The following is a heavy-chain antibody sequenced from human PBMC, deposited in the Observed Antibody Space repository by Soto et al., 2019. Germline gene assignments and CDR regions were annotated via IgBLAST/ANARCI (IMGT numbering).Heavy chain of an antibody. V-gene: IGHV1-69*02. CDR3: ARLPNYYDSSGYPYGMDV. Sequence: SVKVSCKASGGSFSSYIVSWVRQAPGQGLEWMGRIIPVLGVEYYAQKFQGRVTMTTDTSTSTAYMELRSLRSEDTAVYYCARLPNYYDSSGYPYGMDVWGQGTTVTVS. D-gene: IGHD3-22*01. CDR1: GGSFSSYI. J-gene: IGHJ6*02. CDR2: IIPVLGVE.